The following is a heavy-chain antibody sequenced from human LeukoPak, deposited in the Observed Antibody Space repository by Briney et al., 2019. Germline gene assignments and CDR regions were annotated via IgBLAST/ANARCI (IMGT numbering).Heavy chain of an antibody. CDR2: ISSSGSTI. V-gene: IGHV3-48*03. Sequence: GGSLRLSCAASGFTFSSYEMNWVSQAPGKGLEWVSYISSSGSTIYYADSVKGRFTISRDNAKNSLYLQMNSLRAEDTAVYYCVRDQEGTTVTTPAWGQGTLVTVSS. D-gene: IGHD4-17*01. CDR1: GFTFSSYE. J-gene: IGHJ5*02. CDR3: VRDQEGTTVTTPA.